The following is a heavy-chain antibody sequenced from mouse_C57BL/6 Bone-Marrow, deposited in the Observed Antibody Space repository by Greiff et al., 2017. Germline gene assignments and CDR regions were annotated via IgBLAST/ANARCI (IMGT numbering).Heavy chain of an antibody. D-gene: IGHD2-4*01. CDR2: INPNNGGT. Sequence: EVQLQQSGPELVKPGASVKISCKASGYTFTDYYMNWVKQSHGKSLEWIGDINPNNGGTSYNQKFKGKATLTVDKSSSTAYVELRSLTSEDSAVYYCALYYDYDWFAYWGQGTLVTVSA. J-gene: IGHJ3*01. CDR1: GYTFTDYY. CDR3: ALYYDYDWFAY. V-gene: IGHV1-26*01.